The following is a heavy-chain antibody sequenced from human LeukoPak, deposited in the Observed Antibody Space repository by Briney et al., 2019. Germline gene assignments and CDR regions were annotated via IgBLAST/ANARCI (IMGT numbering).Heavy chain of an antibody. J-gene: IGHJ5*02. CDR2: IRYDGSNK. D-gene: IGHD6-13*01. CDR3: AKDLCQQQLPCNWFDP. Sequence: GGSLRLSCAASGFTFSSYGMHWVRQAPGKGLEWVAFIRYDGSNKYYADSVKGRFTISRDNSKNTLYLQMNGLRAEDTAVYYCAKDLCQQQLPCNWFDPWGQGTLVTVSS. CDR1: GFTFSSYG. V-gene: IGHV3-30*02.